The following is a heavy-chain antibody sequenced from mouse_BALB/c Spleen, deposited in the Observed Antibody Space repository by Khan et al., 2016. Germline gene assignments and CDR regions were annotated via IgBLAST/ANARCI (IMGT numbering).Heavy chain of an antibody. CDR2: FYPGSGSI. J-gene: IGHJ3*01. V-gene: IGHV1-62-2*01. CDR1: GYSFNDYI. D-gene: IGHD2-12*01. CDR3: ARHGDSYYCAY. Sequence: QVQLQQSGAELVKPGASVKLSCKASGYSFNDYIIYWIKQRSGQGLEWIGWFYPGSGSIKYTEKFKDKATLTADKSSSTVYLEFSRLTSEDSAVYFCARHGDSYYCAYWGQGTLVTVSA.